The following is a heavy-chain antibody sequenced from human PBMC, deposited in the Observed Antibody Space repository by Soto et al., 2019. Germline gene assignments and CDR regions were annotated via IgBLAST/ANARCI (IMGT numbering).Heavy chain of an antibody. CDR1: GFTFSPYW. V-gene: IGHV3-7*05. Sequence: EGSLRLSCAASGFTFSPYWMSWVRQAPGKGLEWVAIIKDDGGDEHYLEAVRGRFTISRDNARKSLYLAMDSLRVEDTAVYYCAGGSGWISDTWGQGTXVTVSS. D-gene: IGHD6-19*01. J-gene: IGHJ5*02. CDR3: AGGSGWISDT. CDR2: IKDDGGDE.